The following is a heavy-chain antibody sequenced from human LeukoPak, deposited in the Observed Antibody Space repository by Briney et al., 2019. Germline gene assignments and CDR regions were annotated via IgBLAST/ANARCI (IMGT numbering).Heavy chain of an antibody. J-gene: IGHJ3*02. D-gene: IGHD3-3*01. CDR1: GGTFSSYA. V-gene: IGHV1-69*13. Sequence: SVKVSCKASGGTFSSYAISWVRQAPGQGLEWMGGIIPIFGTANYAQKFQGRVTITADESTSTAYMELSSLRSEDTAVYYCARDNPITIFGVVIRGAFDIWGQGTMVTISS. CDR2: IIPIFGTA. CDR3: ARDNPITIFGVVIRGAFDI.